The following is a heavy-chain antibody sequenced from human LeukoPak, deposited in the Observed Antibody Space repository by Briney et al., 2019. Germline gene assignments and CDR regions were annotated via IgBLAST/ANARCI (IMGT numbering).Heavy chain of an antibody. D-gene: IGHD3-10*01. CDR3: ARRSPLYNWFDP. J-gene: IGHJ5*02. CDR1: GGSISSGGYY. Sequence: SETLSLTCTVSGGSISSGGYYWSWIRQHPGKGLEWIGYINYSGSTYYNPSLKSRVTISVDTSKNQFSLKLNSVTAADTAVYYCARRSPLYNWFDPWGQGTLVTVSS. CDR2: INYSGST. V-gene: IGHV4-31*03.